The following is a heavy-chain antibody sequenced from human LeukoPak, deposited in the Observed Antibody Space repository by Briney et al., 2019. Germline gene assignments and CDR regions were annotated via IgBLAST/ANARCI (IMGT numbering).Heavy chain of an antibody. Sequence: SDTLSLTCTVSGDSITTSYWSWIRQPPGKGLEWIGYIYYSGNTNHNPSLRSRVTISVDTSKSQFSLHLTSVTAADTAVYYCANAREPPYRGIYYYFESWGQGTLVTVSS. CDR2: IYYSGNT. CDR3: ANAREPPYRGIYYYFES. D-gene: IGHD1-26*01. V-gene: IGHV4-59*07. J-gene: IGHJ4*02. CDR1: GDSITTSY.